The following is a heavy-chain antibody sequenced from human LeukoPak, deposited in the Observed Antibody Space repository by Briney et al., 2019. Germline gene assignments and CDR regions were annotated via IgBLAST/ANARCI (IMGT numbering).Heavy chain of an antibody. D-gene: IGHD4/OR15-4a*01. V-gene: IGHV3-74*01. J-gene: IGHJ5*02. CDR1: GFTFSSYW. CDR3: ARGLLTNWFDP. CDR2: INSDVSGT. Sequence: GGSLRLSCPASGFTFSSYWMHWVRQAPGKGLVWVSRINSDVSGTNYADSVQGRFTISRDNAKNTLYLQMNSLRAEDTAVYYCARGLLTNWFDPWGQGTLVAVSS.